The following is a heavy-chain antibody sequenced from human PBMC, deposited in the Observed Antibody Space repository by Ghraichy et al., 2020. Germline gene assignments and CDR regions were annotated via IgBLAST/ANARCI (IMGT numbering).Heavy chain of an antibody. CDR3: ARVRDSSGYYYFFDY. D-gene: IGHD3-22*01. CDR2: IYHSGST. CDR1: GGSISSYY. Sequence: SETLSLTCTVSGGSISSYYWSWIRQPPGKGLEWIGYIYHSGSTNYNPSLKSRVTISIDTSKNQFSLKLSSVTAADTAVYYCARVRDSSGYYYFFDYWGQGTLVTVSS. J-gene: IGHJ4*02. V-gene: IGHV4-59*01.